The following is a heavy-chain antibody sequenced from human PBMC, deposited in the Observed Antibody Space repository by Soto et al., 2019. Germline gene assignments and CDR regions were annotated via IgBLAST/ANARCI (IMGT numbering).Heavy chain of an antibody. CDR2: SSNSGTFA. V-gene: IGHV3-11*06. Sequence: PGGSLRLSCAASGFTFNEYYMSWIRQAPGKGLEWISYSSNSGTFARYADSVKGRFSISRDNAKNSLYLQINGLRGDDTAIYYCARSGDNYNLLDYWGQGTPVTVSS. J-gene: IGHJ4*02. D-gene: IGHD1-1*01. CDR1: GFTFNEYY. CDR3: ARSGDNYNLLDY.